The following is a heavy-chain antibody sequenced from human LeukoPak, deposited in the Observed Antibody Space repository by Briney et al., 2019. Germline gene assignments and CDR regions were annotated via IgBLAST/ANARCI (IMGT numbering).Heavy chain of an antibody. J-gene: IGHJ3*02. D-gene: IGHD1-26*01. V-gene: IGHV4-38-2*02. CDR2: IYHSGST. CDR1: GYSISSGYY. CDR3: ARDIPPEWELRDAFDI. Sequence: SETLSLTCTVSGYSISSGYYWGWIRQPSGKGLEWIGSIYHSGSTYYNPSLKSRVTISVDTSKNQFSLKLSSVTAADTAVYYCARDIPPEWELRDAFDIWGQGTMVTVSS.